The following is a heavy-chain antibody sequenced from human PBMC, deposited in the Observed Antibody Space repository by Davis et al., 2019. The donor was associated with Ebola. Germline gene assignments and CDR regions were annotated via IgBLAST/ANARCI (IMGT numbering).Heavy chain of an antibody. CDR1: GFTFSNYA. D-gene: IGHD1-14*01. J-gene: IGHJ6*03. Sequence: PGGSLRLSCAASGFTFSNYAMSWVRQAPGKGLEWVSSISAGGTAPYYADSVKGRFTISRDNSKNTLSLQMNSLRAEDTGVYYCATKTLIGYYYYMDVWGKGTTVIVS. CDR3: ATKTLIGYYYYMDV. V-gene: IGHV3-23*01. CDR2: ISAGGTAP.